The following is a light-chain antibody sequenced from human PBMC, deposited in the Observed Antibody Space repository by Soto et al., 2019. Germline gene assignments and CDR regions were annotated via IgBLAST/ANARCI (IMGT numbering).Light chain of an antibody. CDR3: QQYTGPPTT. CDR2: GAS. J-gene: IGKJ5*01. Sequence: FTQSPDTPSFSPGERATLSCRASQTVSSNYLAWCQQRPGQAPRLLIYGASTRAAGIPDRFSGSGSGTDFTPTITRLEPEDSAVYFCQQYTGPPTTFGQGTRLEI. CDR1: QTVSSNY. V-gene: IGKV3-20*01.